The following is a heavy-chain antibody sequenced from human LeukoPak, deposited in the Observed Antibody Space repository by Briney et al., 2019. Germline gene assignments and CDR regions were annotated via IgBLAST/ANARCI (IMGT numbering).Heavy chain of an antibody. Sequence: GGSLRLSCAASGFTFSTYEMNWVRQAPGMGLEWVSYISSGGTTVYYADSVKGRFTISRDNAKNSLYLQMNSLRAEDTAVYYCAKDLGCGGSCYSPGVYWGQGTLVTVSS. J-gene: IGHJ4*02. CDR1: GFTFSTYE. CDR3: AKDLGCGGSCYSPGVY. CDR2: ISSGGTTV. D-gene: IGHD2-15*01. V-gene: IGHV3-48*03.